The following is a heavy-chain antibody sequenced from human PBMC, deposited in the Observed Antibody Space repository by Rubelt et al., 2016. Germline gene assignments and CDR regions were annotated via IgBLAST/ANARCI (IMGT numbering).Heavy chain of an antibody. D-gene: IGHD4-23*01. CDR3: TRQADSGNHFDY. J-gene: IGHJ4*02. CDR1: GFTFSDAW. Sequence: GGLVKPGGSLRLSCTVSGFTFSDAWMSWVRQASGKGLEWVGRIRSITNNYATAYAASVKGRFIISRDDSKNTAYLQMNSLKTEDTAVYYCTRQADSGNHFDYWGQGTLVTVSS. V-gene: IGHV3-73*01. CDR2: IRSITNNYAT.